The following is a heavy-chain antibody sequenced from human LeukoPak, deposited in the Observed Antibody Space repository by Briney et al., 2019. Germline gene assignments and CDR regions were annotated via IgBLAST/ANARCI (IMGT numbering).Heavy chain of an antibody. D-gene: IGHD4-23*01. V-gene: IGHV3-30-3*01. J-gene: IGHJ4*02. CDR1: GFTFSSYA. Sequence: HPGGSLRLSCAASGFTFSSYAMHWVRQAPGKGREWVAVISYDGSNKYYANSVKGRFTISRDNSKNTLYLQMNSLRAEDTAVYYCARDKDYGGRGRFDSWGQGTLVTVS. CDR3: ARDKDYGGRGRFDS. CDR2: ISYDGSNK.